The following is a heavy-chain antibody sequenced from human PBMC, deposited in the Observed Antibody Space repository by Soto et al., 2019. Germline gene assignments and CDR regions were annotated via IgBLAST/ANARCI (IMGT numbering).Heavy chain of an antibody. D-gene: IGHD1-26*01. CDR2: LYYGGST. Sequence: KSSETLSLTCSVSGGSINSDDSFWGWVRQSPGKGLEWIGSLYYGGSTFYNPSLKSRVTISLDTSKNQFSLRLTSVTAAGTAIYYCARQLPVGATSWFDPWGQGTLVTVSS. V-gene: IGHV4-39*01. CDR3: ARQLPVGATSWFDP. J-gene: IGHJ5*02. CDR1: GGSINSDDSF.